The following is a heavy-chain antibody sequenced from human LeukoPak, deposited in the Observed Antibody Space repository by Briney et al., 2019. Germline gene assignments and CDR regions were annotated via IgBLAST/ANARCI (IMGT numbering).Heavy chain of an antibody. CDR1: GFPFSSYS. D-gene: IGHD6-13*01. CDR3: ARSIPYGTTWYGRSDY. CDR2: IKPDGTTK. J-gene: IGHJ4*02. Sequence: GGSLRLSCAASGFPFSSYSMTWVRQAPGKGLEWVANIKPDGTTKFYVDSVKGRFTISRDNALNSLYLQMNSLRAEDTAIYYCARSIPYGTTWYGRSDYWGQGTLVTVPS. V-gene: IGHV3-7*03.